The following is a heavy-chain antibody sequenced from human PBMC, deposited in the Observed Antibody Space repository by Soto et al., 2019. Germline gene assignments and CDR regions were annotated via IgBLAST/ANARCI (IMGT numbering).Heavy chain of an antibody. CDR1: GYTFTGYY. V-gene: IGHV1-2*02. CDR2: INPNSGGT. Sequence: QVQLVQSGAEVKKPGASVKVSCKASGYTFTGYYMHWVRQAPGQGLEWMGWINPNSGGTNYAQKFQGRVTMTRDTSISTAYMELSRLRSGDTAVYYSARDEVVAAITNTGALYYYYGMDVWGQGTTVTVS. D-gene: IGHD2-15*01. J-gene: IGHJ6*02. CDR3: ARDEVVAAITNTGALYYYYGMDV.